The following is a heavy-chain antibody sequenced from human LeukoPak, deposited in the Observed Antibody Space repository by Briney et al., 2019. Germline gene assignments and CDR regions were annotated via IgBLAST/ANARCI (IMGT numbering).Heavy chain of an antibody. Sequence: GGSLRLSCAASGFTFSSYAMSWVRQAPGKGLEWVSAISGSGGSTYYADSVKGRFTISRDNSKNTLYLQMNSLRAEDTAVYYCANRGYGDYVDGATDYWGQGTLVTVPS. V-gene: IGHV3-23*01. CDR1: GFTFSSYA. J-gene: IGHJ4*02. D-gene: IGHD4-17*01. CDR2: ISGSGGST. CDR3: ANRGYGDYVDGATDY.